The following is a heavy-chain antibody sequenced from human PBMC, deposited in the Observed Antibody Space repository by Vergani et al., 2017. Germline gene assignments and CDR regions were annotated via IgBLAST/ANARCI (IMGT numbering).Heavy chain of an antibody. CDR1: GGTFRSYA. CDR3: ARAPMGSGYSDS. CDR2: IIPIFGTA. D-gene: IGHD3-22*01. V-gene: IGHV1-69*12. Sequence: QVQLVQSGAEGKKPGSSVKVSCKASGGTFRSYAISWVRQAPGQGLEWMGGIIPIFGTANYAQKFQGRVTITADESISTAYMELSGLKSEDKAVYYWARAPMGSGYSDSWGQGTLVTVSS. J-gene: IGHJ5*01.